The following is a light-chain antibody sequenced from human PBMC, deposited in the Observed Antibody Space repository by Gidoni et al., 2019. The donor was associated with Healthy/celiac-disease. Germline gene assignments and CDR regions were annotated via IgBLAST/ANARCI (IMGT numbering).Light chain of an antibody. J-gene: IGKJ5*01. V-gene: IGKV3-11*01. CDR1: QSVSSY. CDR2: DAS. CDR3: QQRSNWPPIT. Sequence: EIVLTQSPATLSLSPGERATLSCRASQSVSSYLAWYQQKPGQAPRLLIYDASNRATGIPARFSGSGSGTDLTLTISSLEPEDFAVYYCQQRSNWPPITFXQXTRLEIK.